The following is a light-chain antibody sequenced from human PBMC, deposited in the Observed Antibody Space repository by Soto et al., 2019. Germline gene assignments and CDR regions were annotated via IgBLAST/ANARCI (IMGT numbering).Light chain of an antibody. CDR2: GAS. V-gene: IGKV3-15*01. CDR3: QQYNNWPPWT. Sequence: EIVMTHSPATLSVSPGERATLSCRASQSVSSNLAWYQQKPGQAPRLLIYGASTRATGIPARFSGSGSGTEFTLTISSLQSEDFAVYYCQQYNNWPPWTFG. CDR1: QSVSSN. J-gene: IGKJ1*01.